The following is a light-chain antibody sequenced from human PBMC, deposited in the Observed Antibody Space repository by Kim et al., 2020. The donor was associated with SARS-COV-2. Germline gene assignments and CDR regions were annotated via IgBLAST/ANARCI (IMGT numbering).Light chain of an antibody. CDR3: QAWDADSVV. J-gene: IGLJ2*01. V-gene: IGLV3-1*01. Sequence: SYELTQPPSVSVSPGQTAAITCSGHKLGDKFTSWYQQQPGQSPLLIIYQDFKRPSGVPERFSGSNSGNTATLTISGTQALDEADYYCQAWDADSVVFGGGTQLTVL. CDR1: KLGDKF. CDR2: QDF.